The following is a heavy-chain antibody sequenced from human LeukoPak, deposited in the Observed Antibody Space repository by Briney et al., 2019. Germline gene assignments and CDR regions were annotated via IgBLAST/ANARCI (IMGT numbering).Heavy chain of an antibody. D-gene: IGHD2-2*01. CDR3: ARGKGYCSSTSCYGAGGMDV. V-gene: IGHV1-8*01. Sequence: ASVKVSCKASGYTFTSYDINWVRQATGQGLEWMGWMNPISGDTGYAQKFQGRVTMTRNTSISTAYMELSSLRSEDTAVYYCARGKGYCSSTSCYGAGGMDVWGQGTTVTVSS. CDR1: GYTFTSYD. J-gene: IGHJ6*02. CDR2: MNPISGDT.